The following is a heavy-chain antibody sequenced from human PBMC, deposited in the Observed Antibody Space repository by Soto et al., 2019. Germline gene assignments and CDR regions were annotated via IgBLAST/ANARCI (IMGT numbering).Heavy chain of an antibody. CDR1: GFTFGDYA. CDR2: IRSKAYGGTT. CDR3: TKQYPIFGVVRLWFDP. D-gene: IGHD3-3*01. Sequence: GGSLRLSCTASGFTFGDYAMSWFRQAPGKGLEWVGFIRSKAYGGTTEYAASVKGRFTISRDDSKSIAYLQMNSLKTEDTAVYYCTKQYPIFGVVRLWFDPWGQGTLVTVSS. J-gene: IGHJ5*02. V-gene: IGHV3-49*03.